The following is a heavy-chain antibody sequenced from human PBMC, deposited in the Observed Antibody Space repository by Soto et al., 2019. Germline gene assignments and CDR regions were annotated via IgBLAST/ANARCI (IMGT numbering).Heavy chain of an antibody. CDR2: INPSGGF. J-gene: IGHJ4*02. CDR1: GGSFSDYY. Sequence: SETLSLTCAVYGGSFSDYYWTWIRQSPGKGLEWIGEINPSGGFNYNPSLKSRVSISVATAKTQFSLKLTSVTAADTAVYYCARGRTYYYGSGSSALLYWGQGSLVTV. CDR3: ARGRTYYYGSGSSALLY. D-gene: IGHD3-10*01. V-gene: IGHV4-34*01.